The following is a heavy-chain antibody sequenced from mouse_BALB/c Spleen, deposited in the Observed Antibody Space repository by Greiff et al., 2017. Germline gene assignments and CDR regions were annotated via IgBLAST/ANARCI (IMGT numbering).Heavy chain of an antibody. V-gene: IGHV5-4*02. J-gene: IGHJ4*01. CDR3: AREYYGKGNYYAMDY. CDR1: GFTFSDYY. D-gene: IGHD1-1*02. CDR2: ISDGGSYT. Sequence: EVQLVESGGGLVKPGGSLKLSCAASGFTFSDYYMYWVRQTPEKRLEWVATISDGGSYTYYPDSVKGRFTISRDNAKNNLYLQMSSLKSEDTAMYYCAREYYGKGNYYAMDYWGQGTSVTVSS.